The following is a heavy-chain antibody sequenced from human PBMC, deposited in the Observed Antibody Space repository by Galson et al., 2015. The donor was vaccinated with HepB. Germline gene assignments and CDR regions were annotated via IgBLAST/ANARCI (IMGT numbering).Heavy chain of an antibody. V-gene: IGHV6-1*01. J-gene: IGHJ4*02. CDR1: GDSVSSNSAA. CDR2: TYYRSKWYN. Sequence: CAISGDSVSSNSAAWNWIRQSPSRGLEWLGRTYYRSKWYNDYAVSVRSRITINPDTSKNQSSLQLNSVTPEDTAVYYCARDRGRGGLGLVFDYWGQGTLVTVSS. D-gene: IGHD3/OR15-3a*01. CDR3: ARDRGRGGLGLVFDY.